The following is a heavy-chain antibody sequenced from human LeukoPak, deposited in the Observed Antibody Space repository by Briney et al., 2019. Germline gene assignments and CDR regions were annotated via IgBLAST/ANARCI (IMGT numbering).Heavy chain of an antibody. D-gene: IGHD3-9*01. Sequence: SQTLSLTCTVSGGSISSVDYYWSWIRQPPGKGLEWIGYIYYSGSTYYDQSLKVRVMISVDASKNQFSLKLSSVTAADTAVYYYARLGIDYDILTGYIPDAFHIWGQGTMVTVSS. CDR3: ARLGIDYDILTGYIPDAFHI. CDR2: IYYSGST. CDR1: GGSISSVDYY. V-gene: IGHV4-30-4*01. J-gene: IGHJ3*02.